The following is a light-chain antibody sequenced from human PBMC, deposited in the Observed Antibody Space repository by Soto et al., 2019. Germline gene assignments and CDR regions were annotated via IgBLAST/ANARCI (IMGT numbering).Light chain of an antibody. J-gene: IGKJ5*01. CDR1: QSVSSIY. CDR3: QQYNNWPIT. CDR2: GAS. V-gene: IGKV3-20*01. Sequence: ELVLTQSPDTLSLSPGERATLLCRDSQSVSSIYLAWYQQKNGQAPRLLIYGASSRATGIPDRFSGSGYGTGFNLTISSLQSEDFEMYYCQQYNNWPITFGQGTRLEIK.